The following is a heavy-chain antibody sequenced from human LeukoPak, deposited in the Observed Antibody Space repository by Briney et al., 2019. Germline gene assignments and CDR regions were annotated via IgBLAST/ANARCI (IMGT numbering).Heavy chain of an antibody. J-gene: IGHJ4*02. V-gene: IGHV3-74*01. Sequence: PGGSLRLSCAASGFTFSDFWMHWVRQGPEERLVWVARIRTDGGVTDYADSVKGRFTISRDNTKSTLYLQMSSLRVEDTAVYYCTRSLYSGTNSDYWGQGTLVTVSS. CDR2: IRTDGGVT. D-gene: IGHD1-26*01. CDR3: TRSLYSGTNSDY. CDR1: GFTFSDFW.